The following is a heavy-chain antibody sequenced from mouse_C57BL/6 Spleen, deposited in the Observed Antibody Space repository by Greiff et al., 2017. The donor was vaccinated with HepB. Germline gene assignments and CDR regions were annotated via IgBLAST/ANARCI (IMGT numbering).Heavy chain of an antibody. CDR2: ISYSGST. J-gene: IGHJ1*03. CDR1: GYSITSGYD. D-gene: IGHD1-1*01. V-gene: IGHV3-1*01. CDR3: ASSYGSSYEYFDV. Sequence: EVQLQQSGPGMVKPSQSLSLTCTVTGYSITSGYDWHWIRHFPGNKLEWMGYISYSGSTNYNPSLKSRISITHDTSKNHFFLKLNSVTTEDTATYYCASSYGSSYEYFDVWGTGTTVTVSS.